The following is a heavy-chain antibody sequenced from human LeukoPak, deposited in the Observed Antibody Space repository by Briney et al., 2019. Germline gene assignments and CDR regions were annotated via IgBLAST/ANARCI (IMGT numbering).Heavy chain of an antibody. V-gene: IGHV3-48*01. CDR2: ISSYSSTI. J-gene: IGHJ4*02. Sequence: GGSLRLSCAASGFTFSSYSMIWVRQAPGKGLEWVSYISSYSSTIYYADSVKGRFTISRDDAKSSLYLQMNSLGAEDTAVYYCARDKDTSASYSGHWGQGTLVTVSS. D-gene: IGHD3-22*01. CDR3: ARDKDTSASYSGH. CDR1: GFTFSSYS.